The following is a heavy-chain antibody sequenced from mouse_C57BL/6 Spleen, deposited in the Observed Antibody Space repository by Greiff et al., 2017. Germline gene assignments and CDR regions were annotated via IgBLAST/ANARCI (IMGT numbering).Heavy chain of an antibody. J-gene: IGHJ2*01. CDR1: GYTFTDYN. V-gene: IGHV1-18*01. Sequence: VQLKESGPELVKPGASVKIPCKASGYTFTDYNMDWVKQSHGKSLEWIGDINPNSGGTIYNQKFKGKATLTVDKSSSTAYMELRSLTSEDTAVYYCARSMGLTEYAGGDFDYWGQGTTLTVSS. D-gene: IGHD5-1*01. CDR3: ARSMGLTEYAGGDFDY. CDR2: INPNSGGT.